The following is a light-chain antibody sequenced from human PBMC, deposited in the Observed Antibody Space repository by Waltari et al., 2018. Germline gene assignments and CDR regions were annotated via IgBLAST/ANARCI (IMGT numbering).Light chain of an antibody. CDR1: NIGRKS. CDR3: QVWDSSSDHVV. J-gene: IGLJ2*01. CDR2: DDS. V-gene: IGLV3-21*02. Sequence: SYVLTQPPSVSVAPGQTARITCGGNNIGRKSVHWYQQKPGQAPVLVVYDDSDRPSGIPGRFSGSNSWNTATLTISRVEAGDEADYYCQVWDSSSDHVVFGGGTKLTVL.